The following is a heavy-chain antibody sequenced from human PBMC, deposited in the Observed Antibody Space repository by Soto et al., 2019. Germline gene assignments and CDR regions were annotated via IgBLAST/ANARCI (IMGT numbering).Heavy chain of an antibody. CDR2: IKTKIEGETT. V-gene: IGHV3-15*07. CDR3: TTGSVEGV. CDR1: GFSISSAW. D-gene: IGHD2-15*01. J-gene: IGHJ6*02. Sequence: QLVESGGGLVRPGGSLRLSCSASGFSISSAWMNWVRQAPGKGLEWVGRIKTKIEGETTHYAAPVNGRFTVSRDDSKNMLYLQMNSLKGDDTALYYCTTGSVEGVWGQGTTVTVSS.